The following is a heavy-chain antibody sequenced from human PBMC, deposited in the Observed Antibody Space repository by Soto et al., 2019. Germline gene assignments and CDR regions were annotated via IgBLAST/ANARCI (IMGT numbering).Heavy chain of an antibody. V-gene: IGHV1-18*01. CDR2: ISAYNGNT. D-gene: IGHD2-2*01. CDR3: ARGKYCSSTSCYACDI. J-gene: IGHJ3*02. CDR1: GYTFTSYG. Sequence: ASVKVSCKASGYTFTSYGISWVRQAPGQGLEWMGWISAYNGNTNYAQKLQGRVTMTTDTSTSTAYMELRSLRSDDTAGYYCARGKYCSSTSCYACDIWGQGTMVTVSS.